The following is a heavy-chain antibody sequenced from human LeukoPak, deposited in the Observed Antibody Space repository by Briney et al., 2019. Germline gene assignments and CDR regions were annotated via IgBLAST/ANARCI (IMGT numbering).Heavy chain of an antibody. V-gene: IGHV4-34*01. CDR2: INHSGST. D-gene: IGHD6-13*01. Sequence: SETLSLTCAVYGGSFSGYYWSWIRQPPGKGLEWIGEINHSGSTNYNPSLKSRVTISVDTSKNQFSLKLSSVTAADTAVYYCATGPNIAAAGYFDYWGQGTLVTVSS. CDR3: ATGPNIAAAGYFDY. J-gene: IGHJ4*02. CDR1: GGSFSGYY.